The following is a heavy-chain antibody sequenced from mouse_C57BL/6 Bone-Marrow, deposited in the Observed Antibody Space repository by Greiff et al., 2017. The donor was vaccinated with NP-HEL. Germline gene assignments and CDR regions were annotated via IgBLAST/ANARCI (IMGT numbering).Heavy chain of an antibody. CDR2: INPNNGGT. Sequence: EVQLQQSGPELVKPGASVKISCKASGYTFTDYYMNWVKQSHGKSLEWIGDINPNNGGTSYNQKFKGKATLTVDKFSSTAYMELRSLTSEDSAVYYSFYYDYVGFAYWGQGTLVTVSA. J-gene: IGHJ3*01. CDR3: FYYDYVGFAY. D-gene: IGHD2-4*01. CDR1: GYTFTDYY. V-gene: IGHV1-26*01.